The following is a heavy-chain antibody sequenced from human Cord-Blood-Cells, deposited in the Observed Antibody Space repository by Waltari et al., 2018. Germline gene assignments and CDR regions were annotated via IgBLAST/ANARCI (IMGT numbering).Heavy chain of an antibody. Sequence: QVQLQQWGAGLLKPSETLSLTCAVYGGSFSGYYWSWIRQPPGKGLEWIGEINHTRSNNYNPSLKSRVTITVDPSKNQFSLKLSSVTAADTAVYYCARGPRIAAADDWYFDLWGRGTLVTVSS. CDR3: ARGPRIAAADDWYFDL. D-gene: IGHD6-13*01. V-gene: IGHV4-34*01. CDR2: INHTRSN. CDR1: GGSFSGYY. J-gene: IGHJ2*01.